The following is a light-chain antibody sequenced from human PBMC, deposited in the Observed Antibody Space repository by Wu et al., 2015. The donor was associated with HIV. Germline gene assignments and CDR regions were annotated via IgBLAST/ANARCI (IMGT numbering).Light chain of an antibody. V-gene: IGKV3-11*01. CDR1: QSVSRY. J-gene: IGKJ4*01. CDR2: DTS. Sequence: EIVLTQSPATLSLSPGERATLSCRASQSVSRYLAWYQQKPGQAPRLLIYDTSDRATGIPARFSGSGSGTDFTLTISSLEPEDFAVYYCQQGSNWPTFGGGTKVEIK. CDR3: QQGSNWPT.